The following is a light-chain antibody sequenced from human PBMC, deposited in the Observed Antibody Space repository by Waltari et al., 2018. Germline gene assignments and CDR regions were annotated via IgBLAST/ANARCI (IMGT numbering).Light chain of an antibody. J-gene: IGKJ5*01. CDR1: QSVSNS. CDR2: DAS. V-gene: IGKV3-11*01. CDR3: QLRTGWPMT. Sequence: EVVLTQSPATLSLSPGERATLSCRASQSVSNSLAWYRQTPGQAPSLLIYDASTRAAGIPDRFSGSGSGTDFTLTIISLEPEDFAVYYCQLRTGWPMTFGQGTRLEIK.